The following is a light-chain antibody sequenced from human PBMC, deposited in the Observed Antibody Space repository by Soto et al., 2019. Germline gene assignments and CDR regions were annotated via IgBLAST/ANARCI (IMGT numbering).Light chain of an antibody. CDR3: QQYGNSPVT. CDR1: QSVGGNY. J-gene: IGKJ4*01. CDR2: GAS. Sequence: EIVLTQSPGTLSLSPGERATLSCRASQSVGGNYLTWYQQKPGQAPRLLIYGASSRASGIPDRFSGSGSGTDFTLTISRLEPEDFAVYYCQQYGNSPVTFGGGTKVDNK. V-gene: IGKV3-20*01.